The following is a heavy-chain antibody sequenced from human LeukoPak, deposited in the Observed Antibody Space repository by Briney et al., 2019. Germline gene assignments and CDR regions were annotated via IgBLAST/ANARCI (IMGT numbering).Heavy chain of an antibody. V-gene: IGHV3-23*01. J-gene: IGHJ4*02. CDR1: GFTFSSFA. Sequence: GGSLRLSCAASGFTFSSFAMSWVRQAPGKGLEWVSTISGSGGSTYYADSVKGRFTISRDNSKNTLYLQMNSLRAEDTALYYCAKVEQRFPYFDYWGQGTLVTVSS. D-gene: IGHD1/OR15-1a*01. CDR3: AKVEQRFPYFDY. CDR2: ISGSGGST.